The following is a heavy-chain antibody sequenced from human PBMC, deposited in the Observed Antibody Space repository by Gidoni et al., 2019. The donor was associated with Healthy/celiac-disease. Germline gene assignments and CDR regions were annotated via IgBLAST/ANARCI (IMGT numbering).Heavy chain of an antibody. CDR1: GFTFSSYS. CDR3: ARVATIEPYYYYYYMDV. D-gene: IGHD5-12*01. Sequence: EVQLVESGGGLVKPGGSLRLSCAASGFTFSSYSMNWVRQAPGKGLEWVSSISSSSSYIYYADSVKGRFTISRDNAKNSLYLQMNSLRAEDTAVYYCARVATIEPYYYYYYMDVWGKGTTVTVSS. J-gene: IGHJ6*03. CDR2: ISSSSSYI. V-gene: IGHV3-21*01.